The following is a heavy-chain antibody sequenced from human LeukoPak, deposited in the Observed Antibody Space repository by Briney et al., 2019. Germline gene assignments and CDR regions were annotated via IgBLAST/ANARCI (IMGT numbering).Heavy chain of an antibody. CDR3: ARERTISYQVGATTLFDY. CDR1: GYTFTGYY. CDR2: ISAYNGNT. D-gene: IGHD1-26*01. Sequence: ASVKVSCKASGYTFTGYYMHWVRQAPGQGLEWMGWISAYNGNTNYAQKLQGRVTMTTDTSTSTAYMELRSLRSDDTAVYYCARERTISYQVGATTLFDYWGQGTLVTVSS. J-gene: IGHJ4*02. V-gene: IGHV1-18*04.